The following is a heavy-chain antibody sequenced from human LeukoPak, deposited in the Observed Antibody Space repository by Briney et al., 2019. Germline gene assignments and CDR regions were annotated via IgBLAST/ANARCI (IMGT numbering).Heavy chain of an antibody. CDR2: INPHGGGT. J-gene: IGHJ4*02. V-gene: IGHV1-2*02. CDR3: ASTFGGSGSYDFDY. CDR1: EYTLTGYY. Sequence: ASVKVSCKASEYTLTGYYLHWVRQAPGRGLEWVGWINPHGGGTDYAQTFQRRVTLTRDTSITTAYMELSRLTADDTAVYYCASTFGGSGSYDFDYWGQGTLVTVSS. D-gene: IGHD3-10*01.